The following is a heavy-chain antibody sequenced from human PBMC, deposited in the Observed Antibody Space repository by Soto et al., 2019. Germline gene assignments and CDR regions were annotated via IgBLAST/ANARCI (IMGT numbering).Heavy chain of an antibody. CDR1: GGSISSGGYY. D-gene: IGHD5-12*01. CDR3: ARGAEMATIMGWGYYYGMDV. Sequence: QVQLQESGPGLVKPSQTLSLTCTVSGGSISSGGYYWSWIRQHPGKGLEWIGYIYYSGSTYYNPSLKGRFTISVDTSKNQFSLKLSSVTAADTAVYYCARGAEMATIMGWGYYYGMDVWGQGTTVTVSS. CDR2: IYYSGST. J-gene: IGHJ6*02. V-gene: IGHV4-31*03.